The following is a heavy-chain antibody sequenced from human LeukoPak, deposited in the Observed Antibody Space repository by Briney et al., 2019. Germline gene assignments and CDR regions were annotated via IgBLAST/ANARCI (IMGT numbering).Heavy chain of an antibody. Sequence: GASVKVSCKVSGYTLTELSMHWVRQAPGKGLEWMGGFDPEDGETIYAQKFQGRVTMTEHTSTDTAYMELSSLRSEDTAVYYCARVGYSGYDDWGQGTLVTVSS. D-gene: IGHD5-12*01. J-gene: IGHJ4*02. CDR3: ARVGYSGYDD. CDR2: FDPEDGET. V-gene: IGHV1-24*01. CDR1: GYTLTELS.